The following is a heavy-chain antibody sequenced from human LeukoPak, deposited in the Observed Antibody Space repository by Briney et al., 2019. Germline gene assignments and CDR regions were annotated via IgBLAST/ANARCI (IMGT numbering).Heavy chain of an antibody. CDR1: GFTFSSYA. Sequence: GGSLGLSCAASGFTFSSYAMSWVRQAPGKGLEWVSAISGSGGSTYYADSVKGRFTISRDNSKNTLYLQMNSLRAEDTAVYYCAKVSGGGSPVGYFQHWGQGTLVTVSS. D-gene: IGHD2-15*01. CDR3: AKVSGGGSPVGYFQH. V-gene: IGHV3-23*01. J-gene: IGHJ1*01. CDR2: ISGSGGST.